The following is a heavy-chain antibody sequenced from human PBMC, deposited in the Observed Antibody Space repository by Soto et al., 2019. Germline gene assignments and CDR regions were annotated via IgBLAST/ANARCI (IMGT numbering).Heavy chain of an antibody. V-gene: IGHV3-30*03. CDR3: VSDRGYGHASVPYS. Sequence: QAQLVESGGGVVQPGRSLRLSCAASGFAFSSYGMHWVRQAPGTGLEWVAVISYDGSLQHYADSVKGRFTMSRDNSKNLVLLQMSRLRAEDTAVYYCVSDRGYGHASVPYSWGQGTLVSVSS. D-gene: IGHD5-18*01. J-gene: IGHJ4*02. CDR1: GFAFSSYG. CDR2: ISYDGSLQ.